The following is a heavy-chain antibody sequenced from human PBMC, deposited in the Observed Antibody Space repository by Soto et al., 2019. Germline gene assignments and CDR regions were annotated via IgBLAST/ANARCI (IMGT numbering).Heavy chain of an antibody. CDR2: ISYDGSNK. V-gene: IGHV3-30-3*01. J-gene: IGHJ3*02. Sequence: ESGGGVVPPGRSLRLSCAASGFTFSSYAMHWVRQAPGKGLEWVAVISYDGSNKYYADSVKGRFTISRDNSKNTLYLQMNSLRAEDTAVYYCASDSSGWNAFDIWGQGTMVTVSS. CDR1: GFTFSSYA. CDR3: ASDSSGWNAFDI. D-gene: IGHD3-22*01.